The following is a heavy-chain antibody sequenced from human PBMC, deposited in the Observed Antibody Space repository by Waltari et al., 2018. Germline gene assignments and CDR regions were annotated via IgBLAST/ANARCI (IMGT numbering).Heavy chain of an antibody. Sequence: QVQLQESGPGLVTPSQTLSLTCTVSGGSISRGGYYWRWIRQPPGQGLEWIGYIYYSGSTYYNPSLKSRVTISVDTSKNQFSLKLSSVTAADTAVYYCARVGGARPSYYYYYYMDVWGKGTTVTVSS. CDR3: ARVGGARPSYYYYYYMDV. J-gene: IGHJ6*03. D-gene: IGHD3-16*01. CDR2: IYYSGST. CDR1: GGSISRGGYY. V-gene: IGHV4-31*03.